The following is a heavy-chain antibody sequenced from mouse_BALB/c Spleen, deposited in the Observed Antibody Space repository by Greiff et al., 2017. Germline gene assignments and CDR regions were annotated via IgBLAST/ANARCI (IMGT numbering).Heavy chain of an antibody. Sequence: EVMLVESGGGLVKPGGSLKLSCAASGFTFSSYAMSWVRQTPEKRLEWVASISSGGSTYYPDSVKGRFTISRDNARNILYLQMSSLRSEDTAMYYCARGEIYDGYYFAYWGQGTLVTVSA. J-gene: IGHJ3*01. CDR3: ARGEIYDGYYFAY. V-gene: IGHV5-6-5*01. CDR1: GFTFSSYA. D-gene: IGHD2-3*01. CDR2: ISSGGST.